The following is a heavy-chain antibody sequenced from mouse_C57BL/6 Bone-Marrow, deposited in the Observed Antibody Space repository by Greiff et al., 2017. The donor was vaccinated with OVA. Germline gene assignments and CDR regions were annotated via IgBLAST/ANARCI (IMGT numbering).Heavy chain of an antibody. CDR3: ARSKAWFAY. J-gene: IGHJ3*01. Sequence: VQLQQPGTELVKPGASVKLSCKASGYTFTSYWMHWVKQRPGQGLEWIGEIDPSDSYTNYNQKFKGKATLAVDTSSSTAYMQLSSLTSEDSAVYYCARSKAWFAYWGQGTLVTVSA. CDR1: GYTFTSYW. CDR2: IDPSDSYT. V-gene: IGHV1-69*02.